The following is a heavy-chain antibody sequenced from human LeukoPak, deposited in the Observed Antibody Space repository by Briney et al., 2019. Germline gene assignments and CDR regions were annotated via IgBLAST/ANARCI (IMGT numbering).Heavy chain of an antibody. CDR1: GGTFSSYA. Sequence: ASVTVSCKASGGTFSSYAISWVGQAHGQGREWMGGIIPIVGTAKYAQKFQGRVTITAHESTNTAYMELSSLRSEDTAMYYCARGFLGYCSSTSCSAFAYWGQGTLVTVPS. CDR2: IIPIVGTA. CDR3: ARGFLGYCSSTSCSAFAY. D-gene: IGHD2-2*01. J-gene: IGHJ4*02. V-gene: IGHV1-69*01.